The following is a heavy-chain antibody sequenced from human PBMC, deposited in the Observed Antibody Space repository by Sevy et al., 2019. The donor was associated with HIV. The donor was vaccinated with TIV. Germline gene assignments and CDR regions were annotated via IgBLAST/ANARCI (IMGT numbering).Heavy chain of an antibody. J-gene: IGHJ4*02. V-gene: IGHV1-2*02. Sequence: ASVKVYCKASGYTFTGYYMNWVRQAPGQGLEWMGWINPNSGGTNYAQKFQGRVTMTRDTSISTAYMELSRLRSDDTAVYYCAMITFGGVTLDTIDYRGQGTLVTVSS. CDR1: GYTFTGYY. CDR2: INPNSGGT. D-gene: IGHD3-16*01. CDR3: AMITFGGVTLDTIDY.